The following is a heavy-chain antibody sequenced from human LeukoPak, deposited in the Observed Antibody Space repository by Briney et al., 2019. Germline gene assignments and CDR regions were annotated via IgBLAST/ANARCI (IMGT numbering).Heavy chain of an antibody. D-gene: IGHD5-24*01. CDR1: RFTLSSYA. CDR2: ISGSGGST. CDR3: AKDARRDGYSYDY. Sequence: GGSLRLSCAASRFTLSSYAMNWVRQAPGKGLEWVSGISGSGGSTNYADSVEGRFTISRDNSNNTLYLQMNSLRAEDTAVYYCAKDARRDGYSYDYWGQGTLVTVSS. J-gene: IGHJ4*02. V-gene: IGHV3-23*01.